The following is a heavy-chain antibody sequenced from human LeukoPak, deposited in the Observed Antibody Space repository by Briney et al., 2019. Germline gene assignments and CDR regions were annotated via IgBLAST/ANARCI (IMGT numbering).Heavy chain of an antibody. CDR1: GFNSRSYA. CDR3: ARDLRHQLLYCLDY. V-gene: IGHV3-30*04. D-gene: IGHD2-2*02. CDR2: ISYDGTNK. J-gene: IGHJ4*02. Sequence: PGGSLRLSCVASGFNSRSYAMHWVRQAPGQGLEWLGVISYDGTNKYYADSVKGRFTISRDNSKNTVYLQMNGLGAEDTAVYYCARDLRHQLLYCLDYWGQGTLVTVSS.